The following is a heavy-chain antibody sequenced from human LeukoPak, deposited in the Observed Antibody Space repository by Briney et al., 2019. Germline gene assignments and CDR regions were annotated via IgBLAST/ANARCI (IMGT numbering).Heavy chain of an antibody. CDR3: AKGRDTSGRQNFDF. Sequence: GGSLRLSCEASGFAFTSYAMHWVRQAPGKGLEWVSSISASGSGTFYTDSMNGRFTISRDNAKKTFFLQMKNLRPGDTALYYCAKGRDTSGRQNFDFWGQGTLVTVSS. V-gene: IGHV3-23*01. J-gene: IGHJ4*02. CDR2: ISASGSGT. D-gene: IGHD6-19*01. CDR1: GFAFTSYA.